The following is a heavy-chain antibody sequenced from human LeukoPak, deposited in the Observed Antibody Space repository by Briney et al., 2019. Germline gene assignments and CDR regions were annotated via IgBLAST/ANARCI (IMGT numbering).Heavy chain of an antibody. CDR2: INSDGSST. Sequence: GGSLRLSCAASGFTFSSYWMHWVSQAPGKGLVWVSRINSDGSSTSYADSVKGRFTISRDNAKNTLYLQMNSLRAEDTAVYYCAKAIYDILTGFVYYFEYWGQGSLVTVSS. V-gene: IGHV3-74*01. CDR3: AKAIYDILTGFVYYFEY. CDR1: GFTFSSYW. J-gene: IGHJ4*02. D-gene: IGHD3-9*01.